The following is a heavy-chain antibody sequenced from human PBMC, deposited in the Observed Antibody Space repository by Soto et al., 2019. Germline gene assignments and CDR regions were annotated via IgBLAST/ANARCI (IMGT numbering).Heavy chain of an antibody. V-gene: IGHV4-34*01. CDR1: GGSFSGYY. CDR2: INHSGST. CDR3: ARHEGYYDFWSGSSYYYYYYYMDV. D-gene: IGHD3-3*01. J-gene: IGHJ6*03. Sequence: SETLSLTCAVYGGSFSGYYWSWIRQPPGKGLEWIGEINHSGSTNYNPSLKSRVTISVDTSKNQFSLKLSSVTAADTAVYYCARHEGYYDFWSGSSYYYYYYYMDVWGKGTTVTVSS.